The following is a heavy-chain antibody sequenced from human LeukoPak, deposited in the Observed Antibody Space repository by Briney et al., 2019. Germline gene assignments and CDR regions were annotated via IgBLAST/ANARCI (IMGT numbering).Heavy chain of an antibody. CDR2: ISYDGGNK. J-gene: IGHJ4*02. CDR1: GFTFSSYG. Sequence: GSLRLSCAASGFTFSSYGMHWVRQAPGKGLEWVAVISYDGGNKSYADSVKGRFTISRDNSKNTLHLQMNSLRAEDTAVYYCAKDPGASYYDSSGYYPSSIDYWGQGTLVTVSS. V-gene: IGHV3-30*18. CDR3: AKDPGASYYDSSGYYPSSIDY. D-gene: IGHD3-22*01.